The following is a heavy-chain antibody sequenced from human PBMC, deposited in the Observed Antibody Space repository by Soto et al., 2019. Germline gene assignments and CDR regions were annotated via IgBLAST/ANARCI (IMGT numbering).Heavy chain of an antibody. CDR1: GGSISSYQ. Sequence: SETLSLTCTGSGGSISSYQWSWIRQPPGKGLEWIGYIYYSGSTNYNPSLKSRVTISVDTSKNQFSLKLSSVTAADTAVYYCARQGEYSSSWYDYWGQGTLVTVS. D-gene: IGHD6-13*01. CDR2: IYYSGST. V-gene: IGHV4-59*08. CDR3: ARQGEYSSSWYDY. J-gene: IGHJ4*02.